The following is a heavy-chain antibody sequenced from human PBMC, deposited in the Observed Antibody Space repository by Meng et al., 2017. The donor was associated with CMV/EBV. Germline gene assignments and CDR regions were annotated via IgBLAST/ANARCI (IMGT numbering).Heavy chain of an antibody. CDR2: IKTKIDGATA. V-gene: IGHV3-15*01. D-gene: IGHD1-26*01. Sequence: GGSLRLSCAASGFTFSNVWMSWVRQAPGKGLEWVGSIKTKIDGATADFAAPVKGRFSISRDDSKNTLYLQMNSLKAEDTAVYYCATDWSRQLLGSWGQGTLVTVSS. J-gene: IGHJ4*02. CDR1: GFTFSNVW. CDR3: ATDWSRQLLGS.